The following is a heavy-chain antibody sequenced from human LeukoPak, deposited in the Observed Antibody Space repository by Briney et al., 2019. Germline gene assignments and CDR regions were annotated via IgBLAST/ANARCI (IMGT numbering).Heavy chain of an antibody. J-gene: IGHJ5*02. V-gene: IGHV4-59*08. CDR3: ARLNWNALRNWFDP. Sequence: SETLSLTCTVSGGSISSYYWSWIRQPPGKGLEWIGYIYYSGSTNYNPSLKSRVTISVDTSKNQFSLKLSSVTAADTAVYYCARLNWNALRNWFDPWGQGTLVTVSS. D-gene: IGHD1-1*01. CDR1: GGSISSYY. CDR2: IYYSGST.